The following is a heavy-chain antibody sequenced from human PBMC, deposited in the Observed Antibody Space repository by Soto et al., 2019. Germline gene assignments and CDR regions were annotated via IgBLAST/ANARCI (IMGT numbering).Heavy chain of an antibody. CDR1: GGTVSSYG. V-gene: IGHV1-69*12. J-gene: IGHJ4*02. Sequence: QVQLVQSGAEVKKPGSSVKVSCKASGGTVSSYGISWVRQAPGQGLEWMGGIIPIFGTANYAQKFQGRVTITADEPTSTAYMELSSLRSEDTAVYYCARDRAVADLYYFDYWGQGTLVTVSS. D-gene: IGHD6-19*01. CDR2: IIPIFGTA. CDR3: ARDRAVADLYYFDY.